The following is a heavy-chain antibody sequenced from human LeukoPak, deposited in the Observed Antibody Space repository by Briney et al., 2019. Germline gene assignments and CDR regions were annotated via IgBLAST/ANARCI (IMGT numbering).Heavy chain of an antibody. D-gene: IGHD3-10*01. Sequence: GGPLRLSCAASGFTFSSYAMHWVRQAPGKGLEWVAVISYDGSNKYYADSVKGRFTISRDNSKNTLYLQMNSLRAEDTAVYYCARDYYGSGSSDYWGQGTLVTVSS. CDR2: ISYDGSNK. V-gene: IGHV3-30*04. J-gene: IGHJ4*02. CDR3: ARDYYGSGSSDY. CDR1: GFTFSSYA.